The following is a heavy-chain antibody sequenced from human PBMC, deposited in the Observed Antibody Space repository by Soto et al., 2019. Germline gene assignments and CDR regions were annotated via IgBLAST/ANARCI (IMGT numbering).Heavy chain of an antibody. J-gene: IGHJ4*02. Sequence: EVQLVESGGGLVQPGRSLRLSCAASGFTFDDYDIHWVRQAPGKGLEWVSHITWNSASIAYADSGKGRFTISRDNAKNSLYLQMNSLRAEDTALYYCAQGGYGSGWYWTYWGLGTLVTVSS. CDR3: AQGGYGSGWYWTY. CDR1: GFTFDDYD. V-gene: IGHV3-9*01. CDR2: ITWNSASI. D-gene: IGHD6-19*01.